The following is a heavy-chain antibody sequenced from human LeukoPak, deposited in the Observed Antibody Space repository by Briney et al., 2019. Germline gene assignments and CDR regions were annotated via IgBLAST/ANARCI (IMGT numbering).Heavy chain of an antibody. CDR3: ASGARFLEWLFHFDY. CDR1: GFTFSDYY. V-gene: IGHV3-11*04. CDR2: ISSDSSTI. Sequence: PGGSLRLSCAASGFTFSDYYMSWLRQAPGKGLEWVSYISSDSSTIYYADSVKGRFTISRDNSKNTLYLQMNSLRAEDTAVYYCASGARFLEWLFHFDYWGQGTLVTVSS. D-gene: IGHD3-3*01. J-gene: IGHJ4*02.